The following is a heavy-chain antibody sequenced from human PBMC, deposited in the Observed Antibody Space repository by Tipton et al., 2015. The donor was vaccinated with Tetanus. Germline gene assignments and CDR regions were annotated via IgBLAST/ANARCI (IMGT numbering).Heavy chain of an antibody. V-gene: IGHV1-69*01. J-gene: IGHJ4*02. Sequence: QLVQSGAEVKTPGSSVKVSCKASGGTFTNYALSWVRQAPGQGLEWVGGITPIFGTTNSAPKFQGRVTITADESTNTAYMELSSLRSEDTAVYYCARALNRISRAYDYWGQGTQITVSS. D-gene: IGHD1-14*01. CDR1: GGTFTNYA. CDR2: ITPIFGTT. CDR3: ARALNRISRAYDY.